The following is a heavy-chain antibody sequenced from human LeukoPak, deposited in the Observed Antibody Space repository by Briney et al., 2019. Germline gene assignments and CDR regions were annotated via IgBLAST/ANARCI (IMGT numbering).Heavy chain of an antibody. CDR2: IYHSGST. J-gene: IGHJ4*02. V-gene: IGHV4-38-2*02. CDR3: ARVEYSGSYYFDF. D-gene: IGHD1-26*01. CDR1: GYSISSGYY. Sequence: SETLSLTCTVSGYSISSGYYWGWIRQPPGKGLEWIGNIYHSGSTYYNPSLKSRVTISVDTSKNQFSLKLTSVTAADTAIYYCARVEYSGSYYFDFWGQGTLVTVSS.